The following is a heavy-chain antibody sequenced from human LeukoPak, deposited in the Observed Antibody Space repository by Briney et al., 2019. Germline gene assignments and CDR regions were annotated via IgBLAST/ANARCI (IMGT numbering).Heavy chain of an antibody. J-gene: IGHJ4*02. CDR2: ISGSGGST. CDR3: AKGRYYYDSSGYYFDY. D-gene: IGHD3-22*01. Sequence: PGGSLRLSCAASGFTFSSYGMSWVRQAPGKGLEWVSAISGSGGSTYYADSVKGRFTISRDNSKDTLYLQMNSLRAEDTAVYYCAKGRYYYDSSGYYFDYWGQGTLVTVSS. V-gene: IGHV3-23*01. CDR1: GFTFSSYG.